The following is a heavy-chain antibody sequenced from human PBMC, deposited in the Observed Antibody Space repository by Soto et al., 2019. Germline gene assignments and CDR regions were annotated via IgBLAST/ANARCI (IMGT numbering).Heavy chain of an antibody. CDR3: AREPPYYYDSSGYNAEYFQH. CDR1: GYTFTGYY. CDR2: INPNSGGT. V-gene: IGHV1-2*02. D-gene: IGHD3-22*01. Sequence: GASVKVSFKASGYTFTGYYMHWLRQAPGQGLEWMGWINPNSGGTNYAQKFQGRVTMTRDTSISTAYMELSRLRSDDTAVYYCAREPPYYYDSSGYNAEYFQHWGQGTLVTVSS. J-gene: IGHJ1*01.